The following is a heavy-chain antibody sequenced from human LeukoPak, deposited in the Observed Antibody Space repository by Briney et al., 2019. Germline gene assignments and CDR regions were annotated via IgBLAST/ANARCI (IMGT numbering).Heavy chain of an antibody. CDR1: GGSISSGGYS. CDR2: IYHSGST. D-gene: IGHD4-17*01. CDR3: ARGTVTTGIFDY. J-gene: IGHJ4*02. Sequence: SETLSLTCTVSGGSISSGGYSWSWIRQPPGKGLEWIGYIYHSGSTYYNPSLKSRVTISVDRSKNQFSLKLSSVTAADTAVYYCARGTVTTGIFDYWGQGTPVTVSS. V-gene: IGHV4-30-2*01.